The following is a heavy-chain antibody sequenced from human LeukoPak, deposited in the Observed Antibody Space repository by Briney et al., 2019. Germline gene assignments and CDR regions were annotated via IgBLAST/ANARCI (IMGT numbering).Heavy chain of an antibody. CDR1: GHTFTGYY. Sequence: ASVKVSCKASGHTFTGYYMHWVRQAPGQGLEWMGWINPNSGGTNYAQKFQGRVTMTRDTSISTAYMELSRLRSDDTAVYYCATARLRGSYCLNWGQGTLVTVSS. D-gene: IGHD1-26*01. CDR3: ATARLRGSYCLN. J-gene: IGHJ4*02. V-gene: IGHV1-2*02. CDR2: INPNSGGT.